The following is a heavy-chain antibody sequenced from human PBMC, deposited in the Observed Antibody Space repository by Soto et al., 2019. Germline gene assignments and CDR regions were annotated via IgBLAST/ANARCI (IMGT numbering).Heavy chain of an antibody. Sequence: GGSLRLSCAASGFTFSSYAMSWVRQAPGKGLDWVSAISSSGGSTYYADSVKGRFTISRDNSKNTLYLQMNSLRAEDTAVYYCAKGSYGSGSYYMFSYGMDVWGQGTTVTVS. V-gene: IGHV3-23*01. J-gene: IGHJ6*02. D-gene: IGHD3-10*01. CDR3: AKGSYGSGSYYMFSYGMDV. CDR2: ISSSGGST. CDR1: GFTFSSYA.